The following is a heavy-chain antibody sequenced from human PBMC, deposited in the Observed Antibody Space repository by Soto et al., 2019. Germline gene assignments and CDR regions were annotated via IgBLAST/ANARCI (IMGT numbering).Heavy chain of an antibody. CDR1: GYSISSSNW. CDR3: ARGRGYSYGLDP. J-gene: IGHJ5*02. CDR2: IYYSGTT. Sequence: SETLSLTCAVSGYSISSSNWWGWIRQPPGKGLEWIGYIYYSGTTSYSPSLKSRVAISLDTSKNQFSLSLSSVTAADTAVYYCARGRGYSYGLDPWGQGTLVTVSS. D-gene: IGHD5-18*01. V-gene: IGHV4-28*03.